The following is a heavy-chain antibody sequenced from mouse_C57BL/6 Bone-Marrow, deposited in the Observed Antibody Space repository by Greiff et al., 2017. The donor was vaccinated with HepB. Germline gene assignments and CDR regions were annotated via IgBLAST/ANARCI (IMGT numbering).Heavy chain of an antibody. CDR3: ARERVLYYVDY. CDR2: IDPSDSYT. V-gene: IGHV1-69*01. J-gene: IGHJ2*01. CDR1: GYTFTSYW. Sequence: VKLQQPGAELVMPGASVKLSCKASGYTFTSYWMHWVKQRPGQGLEWIGEIDPSDSYTNYNQKFKGKSTWTVDKSSSTAYMQLSSLTSEDSAVYYCARERVLYYVDYWGQGTTLTVSS.